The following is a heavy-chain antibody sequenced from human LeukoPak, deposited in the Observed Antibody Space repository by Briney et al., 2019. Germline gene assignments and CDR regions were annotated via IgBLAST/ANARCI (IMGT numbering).Heavy chain of an antibody. CDR1: GGTFSSYA. D-gene: IGHD3-10*01. Sequence: SVKVSCKASGGTFSSYAISWVRQAPGQGLEWMGGIIPIFGTANYAQKFQGRVTITADEPTSTAYMELSSLRSEDTAVYYCARDPERTYGSGSYYNRGDYWGQGTLVTVSS. CDR2: IIPIFGTA. J-gene: IGHJ4*02. V-gene: IGHV1-69*13. CDR3: ARDPERTYGSGSYYNRGDY.